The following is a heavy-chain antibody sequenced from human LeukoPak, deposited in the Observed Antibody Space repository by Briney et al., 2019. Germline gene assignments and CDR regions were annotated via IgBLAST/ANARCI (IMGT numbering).Heavy chain of an antibody. J-gene: IGHJ4*02. CDR3: VRGNDYHRC. CDR1: GFTYTRYW. V-gene: IGHV3-7*01. CDR2: IKQDGSEK. Sequence: GGSLRLSCVASGFTYTRYWMSWVRQAPGKGPEWVANIKQDGSEKNYVDSVKGRFTISRDNAKNSLYLQMNSLRVEDTAVYYCVRGNDYHRCWGQGTLVTVSS. D-gene: IGHD3-16*01.